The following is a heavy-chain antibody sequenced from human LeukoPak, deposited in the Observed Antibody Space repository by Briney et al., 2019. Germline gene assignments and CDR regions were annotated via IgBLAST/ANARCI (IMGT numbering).Heavy chain of an antibody. CDR2: ISYDGSNK. Sequence: PGRSLRLSCAASGFTFSSYAMHWVRQAPGKGLEWVAVISYDGSNKYYADSVKGRFTISRDNSKNTLYLQMNSLRAEDTAVYYCARDLGCSSTSCRYYFQHWGQGTLVTVSS. D-gene: IGHD2-2*01. V-gene: IGHV3-30-3*01. CDR1: GFTFSSYA. J-gene: IGHJ1*01. CDR3: ARDLGCSSTSCRYYFQH.